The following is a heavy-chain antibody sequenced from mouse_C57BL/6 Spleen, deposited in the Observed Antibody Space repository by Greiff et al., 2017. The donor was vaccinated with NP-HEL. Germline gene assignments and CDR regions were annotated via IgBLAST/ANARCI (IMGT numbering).Heavy chain of an antibody. Sequence: EVMLVESGEGLVKPGGSLKLSCAASGFTFSSYAMSWVRQTPEKRLEWVAYISSGGDYIYSVDTVKGRFTISRDNARNTLYLQMSSLKSEDTAMYYCTRDAHYGNPLYAMDYWGQGTSVTVSS. CDR3: TRDAHYGNPLYAMDY. CDR1: GFTFSSYA. J-gene: IGHJ4*01. CDR2: ISSGGDYI. V-gene: IGHV5-9-1*02. D-gene: IGHD2-1*01.